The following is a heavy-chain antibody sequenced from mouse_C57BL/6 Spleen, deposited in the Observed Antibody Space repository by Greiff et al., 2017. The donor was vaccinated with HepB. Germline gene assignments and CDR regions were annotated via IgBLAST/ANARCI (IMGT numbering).Heavy chain of an antibody. CDR2: INPYNGDT. D-gene: IGHD1-1*01. V-gene: IGHV1-20*01. CDR3: ARYPSDYYGSSSYAMDY. J-gene: IGHJ4*01. CDR1: GYSFTGYF. Sequence: VQLQQSGPELVKPGDSVKISCKASGYSFTGYFMNWVMQSHGKSLEWIGRINPYNGDTFYNQKCKGKATLTVDKSSSTAHMELRSLTSEDSAVYYCARYPSDYYGSSSYAMDYWGQGTSVTVSS.